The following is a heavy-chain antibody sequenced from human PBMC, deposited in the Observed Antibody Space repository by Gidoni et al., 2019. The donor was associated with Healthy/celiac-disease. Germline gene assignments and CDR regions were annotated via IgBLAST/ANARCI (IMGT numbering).Heavy chain of an antibody. V-gene: IGHV3-7*01. J-gene: IGHJ4*02. CDR2: IKEDGSEK. D-gene: IGHD3-16*01. CDR3: ARNILSLGELTNY. Sequence: EVQLVESGGGLVQPGGSLRLSCVVSGFTFSNYWMTWVRQVPGKGLEWVANIKEDGSEKNYVDSVKGRFTISRDNAKNSLYLQMNSLRGEDTAVYYCARNILSLGELTNYWGQGTLVTVSS. CDR1: GFTFSNYW.